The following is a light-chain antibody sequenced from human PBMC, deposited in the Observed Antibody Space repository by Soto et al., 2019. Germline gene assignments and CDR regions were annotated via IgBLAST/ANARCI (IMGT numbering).Light chain of an antibody. J-gene: IGKJ1*01. CDR3: QQRSNWPVT. V-gene: IGKV3-11*01. CDR2: DAS. Sequence: ESVLTQSAATLSLSPGERATLSCRASQSVGSYLAWYQQKPGQAPRLLIYDASSRATGIPARFSGSGSGTDFTLTISSLEPEDFAVYYCQQRSNWPVTFGQGTKV. CDR1: QSVGSY.